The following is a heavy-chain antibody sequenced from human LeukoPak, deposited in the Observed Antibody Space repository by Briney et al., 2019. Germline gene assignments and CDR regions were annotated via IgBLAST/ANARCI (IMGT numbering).Heavy chain of an antibody. V-gene: IGHV3-74*01. CDR1: GFTFTTYW. Sequence: GGSLRLSCAASGFTFTTYWMHWDRQAPGKELVWVSHINSDGSITSYADSVKGRFTISRDNAKNTLYLQMNSLRAEDTAVYYCARDAVDTANAVWGQGTTVTVSS. CDR2: INSDGSIT. D-gene: IGHD5-18*01. CDR3: ARDAVDTANAV. J-gene: IGHJ6*02.